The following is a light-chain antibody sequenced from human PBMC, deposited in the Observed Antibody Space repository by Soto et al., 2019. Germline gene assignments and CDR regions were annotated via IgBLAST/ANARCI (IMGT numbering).Light chain of an antibody. CDR1: SSDVGGYNY. Sequence: QSALTQPASVSGSPGQSITISCTGTSSDVGGYNYVSWYQQHPGEAPKLMIYDVSNRPSGVSNRFSGSKSGNTASLTISGLQAEDEADYYCSSYTSSSLYDFGTGTKLTVL. V-gene: IGLV2-14*01. CDR3: SSYTSSSLYD. CDR2: DVS. J-gene: IGLJ1*01.